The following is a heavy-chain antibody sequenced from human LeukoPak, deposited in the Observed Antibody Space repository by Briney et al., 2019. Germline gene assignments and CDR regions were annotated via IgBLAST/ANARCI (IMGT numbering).Heavy chain of an antibody. CDR1: GFTFSSYA. D-gene: IGHD5-24*01. CDR2: VWYDGTIK. J-gene: IGHJ3*02. CDR3: ARPQSRGGFNDAFDI. Sequence: GRSLRLSCAASGFTFSSYAMHWVRQAPGKGLEWVAVVWYDGTIKYYADSVEGRFTVSRENSKNTLYLQMSSLRAEDTAVYFCARPQSRGGFNDAFDIWGQGTMVTVSS. V-gene: IGHV3-33*08.